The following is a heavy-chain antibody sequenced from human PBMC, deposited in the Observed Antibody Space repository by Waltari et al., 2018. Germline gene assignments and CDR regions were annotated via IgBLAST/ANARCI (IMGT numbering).Heavy chain of an antibody. Sequence: QVQLVQSGAEVTQPGSSVKVSCKASGGPFRRYAIRWVRPAPGQGLEWMGGIIPICGTANYAQKFQGRVTMTADESTSTAYMELSSLRSEDTAVYYCARGPDYGDYDWFDPWGQGTLVTVSS. CDR2: IIPICGTA. CDR3: ARGPDYGDYDWFDP. CDR1: GGPFRRYA. V-gene: IGHV1-69*01. D-gene: IGHD4-17*01. J-gene: IGHJ5*02.